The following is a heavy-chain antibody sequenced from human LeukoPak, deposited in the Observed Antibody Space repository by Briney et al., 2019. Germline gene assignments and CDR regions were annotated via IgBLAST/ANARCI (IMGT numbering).Heavy chain of an antibody. D-gene: IGHD1-1*01. CDR3: TRRYNSKTD. Sequence: SETLSLTCAVSGGSISSSSGNCWTWVRQPPGKGLEWIASIFSSGSTNYNPSLKSRITISIDTSKNQFSLKLSSVTAADTAVYYCTRRYNSKTDWGQGTLVTVSS. CDR2: IFSSGST. V-gene: IGHV4-39*01. J-gene: IGHJ4*02. CDR1: GGSISSSSGNC.